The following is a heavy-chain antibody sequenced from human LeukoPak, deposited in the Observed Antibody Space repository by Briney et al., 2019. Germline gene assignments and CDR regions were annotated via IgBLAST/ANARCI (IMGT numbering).Heavy chain of an antibody. Sequence: GGSLRLSCAASGFTFSSYGMHWVRQAPGKGLEWVAFIRYDGSNKYYADSVKGRFTISRDNAKNTLYLQMNSLRAEDTAVYYCARVNDFWSGYPPSCIDYWGQGTLVTVSS. CDR2: IRYDGSNK. CDR3: ARVNDFWSGYPPSCIDY. CDR1: GFTFSSYG. J-gene: IGHJ4*02. V-gene: IGHV3-30*02. D-gene: IGHD3-3*01.